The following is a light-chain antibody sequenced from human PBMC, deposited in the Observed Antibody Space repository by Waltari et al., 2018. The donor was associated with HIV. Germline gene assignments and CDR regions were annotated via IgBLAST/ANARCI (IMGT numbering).Light chain of an antibody. CDR2: GGN. CDR1: NPRRFF. CDR3: HSRDTDGDHYV. J-gene: IGLJ1*01. V-gene: IGLV3-19*01. Sequence: SSDRTQDPVVSVALGQPIKIRSQGDNPRRFFAHWYQHRPGQAPVLVVYGGNRRPSGIPDRFSASNSGNTSSLIISNSQAVDEADYFCHSRDTDGDHYVFGGGTRVIV.